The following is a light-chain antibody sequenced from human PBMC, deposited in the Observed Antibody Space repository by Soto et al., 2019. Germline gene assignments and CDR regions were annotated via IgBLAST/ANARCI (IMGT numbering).Light chain of an antibody. Sequence: QSVLTQPPSVSGAPGQRVTISCTGSSSNIGAGYDVHWYQQLPGTAPKLLIYANSNRPSGVPDRFSGSKSGTSASLAITGLQADDEADYYCQSYDSSPCGSVAFGGGTKLTVL. CDR1: SSNIGAGYD. V-gene: IGLV1-40*01. J-gene: IGLJ2*01. CDR3: QSYDSSPCGSVA. CDR2: ANS.